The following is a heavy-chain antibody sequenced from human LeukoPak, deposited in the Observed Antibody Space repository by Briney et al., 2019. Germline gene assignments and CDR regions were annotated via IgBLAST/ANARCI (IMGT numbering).Heavy chain of an antibody. Sequence: ASVKVSCKASGYTFTSYGISWVRQAPGQGLEWMGWISAYNGNTNYAQKLQGRVTMTTDTSTSTAYMELRSLRSGDTAVYYCARIVVVPAAMQSWFDPWGQGTLVTVSS. CDR3: ARIVVVPAAMQSWFDP. CDR1: GYTFTSYG. V-gene: IGHV1-18*01. J-gene: IGHJ5*02. D-gene: IGHD2-2*01. CDR2: ISAYNGNT.